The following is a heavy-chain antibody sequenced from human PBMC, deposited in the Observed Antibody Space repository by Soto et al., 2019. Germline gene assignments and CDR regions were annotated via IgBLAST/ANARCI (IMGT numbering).Heavy chain of an antibody. J-gene: IGHJ4*02. CDR3: ARGCGGDCSTDY. V-gene: IGHV3-21*01. Sequence: EVQLVESGGGLVKPGESLRLSCAASGFTFSSYSMNWVRQAPGKGLEWVSSISSSSSYIYYADSVKGRFTISRDNAKNSLYLQMNSLRAEDTAVYYCARGCGGDCSTDYWGQGTLVTVSS. D-gene: IGHD2-21*02. CDR1: GFTFSSYS. CDR2: ISSSSSYI.